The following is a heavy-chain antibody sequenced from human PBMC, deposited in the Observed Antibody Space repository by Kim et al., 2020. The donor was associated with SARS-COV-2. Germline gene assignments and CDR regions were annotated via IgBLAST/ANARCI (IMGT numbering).Heavy chain of an antibody. Sequence: DTRYSPSFQGQVTISADKSISTAYLQWSSLKASDTAMYYCARRMIDSFDPWGQGTLVTVSS. J-gene: IGHJ5*02. CDR2: DT. V-gene: IGHV5-51*01. CDR3: ARRMIDSFDP. D-gene: IGHD3-22*01.